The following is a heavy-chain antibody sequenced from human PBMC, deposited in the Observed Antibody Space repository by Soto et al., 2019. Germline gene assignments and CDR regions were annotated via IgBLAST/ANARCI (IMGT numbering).Heavy chain of an antibody. CDR2: ISGSGGGT. J-gene: IGHJ4*02. CDR3: AKDQRGFTSTARIDY. CDR1: GFIFSSYA. V-gene: IGHV3-23*01. D-gene: IGHD3-10*01. Sequence: EVQLLESGGGLVQPGGSLRLSCAASGFIFSSYAMSWVRQAPGKGLEWVSSISGSGGGTYYADSVKGRFTISRDNSKNTLYLQMNSLRAEDTAIYYCAKDQRGFTSTARIDYWGQGTLVTVSS.